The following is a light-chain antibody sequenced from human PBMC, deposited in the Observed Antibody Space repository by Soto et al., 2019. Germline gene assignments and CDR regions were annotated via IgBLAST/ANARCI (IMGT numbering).Light chain of an antibody. V-gene: IGKV1-39*01. CDR3: TQSYSTPPWT. CDR1: QSISSY. CDR2: AAS. Sequence: DIQMTHSPSSLSASVGDRVTITCRASQSISSYLNWYQQKPGKAPKLLIYAASSLQSGVPSRFSGSGSGTDFTLTISSLQPEDFATYYCTQSYSTPPWTFGHGNKVEIX. J-gene: IGKJ1*01.